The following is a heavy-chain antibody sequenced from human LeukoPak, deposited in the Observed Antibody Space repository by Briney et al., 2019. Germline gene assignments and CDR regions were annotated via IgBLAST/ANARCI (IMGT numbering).Heavy chain of an antibody. V-gene: IGHV4-30-2*05. CDR3: ARISYGVVVAATQDY. CDR2: IYHSGST. Sequence: SETLSLTCTVSGGSISSGGYYWSWIRQPPGKGLEWIGYIYHSGSTYYNPSLKSRVTISVDTSKNQFSLKLSSVTAADTAMYYCARISYGVVVAATQDYWGQGTLVTVSS. CDR1: GGSISSGGYY. D-gene: IGHD2-15*01. J-gene: IGHJ4*02.